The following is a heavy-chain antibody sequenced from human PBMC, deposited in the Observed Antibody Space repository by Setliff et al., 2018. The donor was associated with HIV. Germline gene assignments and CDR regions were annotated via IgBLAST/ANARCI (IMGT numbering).Heavy chain of an antibody. CDR2: ISQSGST. V-gene: IGHV4-4*02. J-gene: IGHJ4*02. CDR3: ARGWEWGAPLDY. CDR1: GGSVSSSNW. D-gene: IGHD1-26*01. Sequence: KPSETLSLTCAVSGGSVSSSNWWSWVRQPPGKGLEWIGEISQSGSTNYNPSLKSRVTISVDKSKNQFSLKLSSVTAADTAVYYCARGWEWGAPLDYWGQGTLVTVSS.